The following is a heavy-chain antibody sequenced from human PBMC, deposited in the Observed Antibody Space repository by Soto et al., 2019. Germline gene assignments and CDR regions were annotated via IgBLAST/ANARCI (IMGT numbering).Heavy chain of an antibody. J-gene: IGHJ4*02. CDR2: IYSSGST. CDR1: GGSISIYY. Sequence: SETLSLTCTVSGGSISIYYWSWIRQPPGKGLEWIGHIYSSGSTNYNPSLKSRVTMSVDTSKNQFSLKLRSVTAADTAVYYFARRVKYGSGRRPAYYFDYWGQGTLVTVSS. CDR3: ARRVKYGSGRRPAYYFDY. D-gene: IGHD3-10*01. V-gene: IGHV4-59*01.